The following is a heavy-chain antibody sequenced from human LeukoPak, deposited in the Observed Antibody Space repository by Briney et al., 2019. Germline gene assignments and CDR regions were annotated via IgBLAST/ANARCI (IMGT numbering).Heavy chain of an antibody. V-gene: IGHV3-23*01. CDR1: GFTFSSYA. CDR2: ISGSGGST. CDR3: AKDVIVVVHGAAFDI. D-gene: IGHD3-22*01. J-gene: IGHJ3*02. Sequence: PGESLRLSCAASGFTFSSYAMSWVRQAPGKGLEWVSAISGSGGSTYYADSVKGRFTISRDNSKNTLYLQMNSLRAEDTAVYYCAKDVIVVVHGAAFDIWGQGTMVTVSS.